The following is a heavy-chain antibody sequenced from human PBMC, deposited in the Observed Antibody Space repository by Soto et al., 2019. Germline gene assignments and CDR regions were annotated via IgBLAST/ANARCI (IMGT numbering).Heavy chain of an antibody. CDR2: IYYSGST. D-gene: IGHD3-10*01. CDR3: ARDGATMVPGVIVGYYYYGMDV. V-gene: IGHV4-30-4*01. CDR1: GGSIGSGDYY. J-gene: IGHJ6*02. Sequence: SETLSLTCTVSGGSIGSGDYYWSWIRQPPGKGLEWIGYIYYSGSTYYNPSLKSRVTISVDTSKNQFSLKLSSVTAADTAVYYCARDGATMVPGVIVGYYYYGMDVWGPVTTVTFSS.